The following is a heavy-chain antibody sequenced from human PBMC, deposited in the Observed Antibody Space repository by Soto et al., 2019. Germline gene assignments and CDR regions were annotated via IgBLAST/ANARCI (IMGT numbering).Heavy chain of an antibody. CDR2: LYSGGSA. V-gene: IGHV3-53*01. CDR1: GFTVNTNY. Sequence: EVQLVESGGGLVQPGGSLRLSCAASGFTVNTNYMTWVRQAPGKGLEWVSVLYSGGSAYYADSVRGRFTISRDNSKNTLYLQMNSLRAEDTAMYYCTGGTVPITYWDQGTLVTVSS. J-gene: IGHJ4*02. D-gene: IGHD1-7*01. CDR3: TGGTVPITY.